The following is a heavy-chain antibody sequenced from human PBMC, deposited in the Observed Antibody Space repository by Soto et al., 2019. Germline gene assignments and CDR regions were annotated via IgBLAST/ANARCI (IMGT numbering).Heavy chain of an antibody. J-gene: IGHJ5*02. D-gene: IGHD3-16*01. CDR3: ARHGAVGPNYDSWFDP. CDR1: GGSISSSSYY. Sequence: PSETLSLTCTVSGGSISSSSYYWGWIRQPPGKGLEWIGSIYYSGSTYYNPSLKSRVTISVDTSKNQFSLKLSSVTAADTAVYYCARHGAVGPNYDSWFDPWGQGTLVTVSS. V-gene: IGHV4-39*01. CDR2: IYYSGST.